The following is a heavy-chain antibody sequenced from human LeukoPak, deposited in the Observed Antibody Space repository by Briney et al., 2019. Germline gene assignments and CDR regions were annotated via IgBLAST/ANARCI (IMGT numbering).Heavy chain of an antibody. J-gene: IGHJ4*02. CDR3: ASATSGYQSFDY. V-gene: IGHV3-48*01. CDR1: GFTFSSYT. CDR2: ISSSSSTI. D-gene: IGHD3-22*01. Sequence: GGSLRLSCAASGFTFSSYTMNWVRQVPGKGLEWVSYISSSSSTIYYADSVKGRFTISRDNAKNSLYLQMNNLRAEDTAVYYCASATSGYQSFDYWGQGTLVTVSS.